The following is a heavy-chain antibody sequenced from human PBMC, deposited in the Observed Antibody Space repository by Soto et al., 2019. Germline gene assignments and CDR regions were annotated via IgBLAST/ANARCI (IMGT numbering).Heavy chain of an antibody. V-gene: IGHV3-15*01. D-gene: IGHD3-16*01. CDR3: ATLGGSLAAFDN. CDR1: GFTFSNAW. Sequence: EVQLVESGGGLVKPGGSLRLSCAASGFTFSNAWMSWVRQATGKGLEWVGRMKSRADGGTAYHAARVKGRFAISRDYSKNTLYQQTNSLKTDDTVVYYCATLGGSLAAFDNWGQGTLVTVSS. CDR2: MKSRADGGTA. J-gene: IGHJ4*02.